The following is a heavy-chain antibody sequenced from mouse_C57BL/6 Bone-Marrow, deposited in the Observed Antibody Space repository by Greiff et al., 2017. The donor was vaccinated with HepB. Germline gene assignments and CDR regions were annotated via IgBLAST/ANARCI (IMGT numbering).Heavy chain of an antibody. CDR1: GYTFTSYG. Sequence: VQLVESGAELARPGASVKLSCKASGYTFTSYGISWVKQRTGQGLEWIGEIYPRSGNTYYNEKFKGKATLTADKSSSTAYMELRSLTSEDSAVYFCARRGLYDGYLYYFDYWGQGTTLTVSS. V-gene: IGHV1-81*01. CDR2: IYPRSGNT. J-gene: IGHJ2*01. CDR3: ARRGLYDGYLYYFDY. D-gene: IGHD2-3*01.